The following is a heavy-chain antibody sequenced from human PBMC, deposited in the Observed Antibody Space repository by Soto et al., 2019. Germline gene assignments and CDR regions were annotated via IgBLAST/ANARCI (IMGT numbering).Heavy chain of an antibody. CDR1: AGSISSSSYF. V-gene: IGHV4-39*01. D-gene: IGHD3-22*01. CDR3: ATRLYHSRGYYYVPY. Sequence: QLQLQESGPGLVKPSETLSLTCTVSAGSISSSSYFSGWIRQPPWKGLEWIGTIDYRGSTSYNPSLKSRVTISVDTSKNQFSLTLSYVTAADTAVYYCATRLYHSRGYYYVPYWGQGNLVTVSS. CDR2: IDYRGST. J-gene: IGHJ4*02.